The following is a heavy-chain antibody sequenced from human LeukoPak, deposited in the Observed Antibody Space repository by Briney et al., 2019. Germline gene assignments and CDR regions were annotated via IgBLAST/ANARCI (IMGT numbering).Heavy chain of an antibody. CDR2: INSDGGST. V-gene: IGHV3-74*01. CDR1: GFTFSGYW. Sequence: GGSLRLSCAASGFTFSGYWMHWVRQAPGKGLVWVSRINSDGGSTSYADSVKGRFTISRDNSKNTLYLQMNSLRAEDTAVYYCARDLASHYDFWSGYQGGMDVWGQGTTVTVSS. J-gene: IGHJ6*02. D-gene: IGHD3-3*01. CDR3: ARDLASHYDFWSGYQGGMDV.